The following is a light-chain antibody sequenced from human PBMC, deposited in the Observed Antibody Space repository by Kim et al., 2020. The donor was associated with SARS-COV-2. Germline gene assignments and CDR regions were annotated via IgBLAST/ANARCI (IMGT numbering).Light chain of an antibody. V-gene: IGLV1-44*01. J-gene: IGLJ3*02. CDR3: AAWDDSLNGPV. CDR1: SSNIGSNT. CDR2: SNN. Sequence: QSVLTQPPSASGTPGQRVTISCSGSSSNIGSNTVNWYQQLPGTAPKLLIYSNNQRPSGVPDRFSGSKSGTSASLAISGLQSEDEADYYCAAWDDSLNGPVFCGGT.